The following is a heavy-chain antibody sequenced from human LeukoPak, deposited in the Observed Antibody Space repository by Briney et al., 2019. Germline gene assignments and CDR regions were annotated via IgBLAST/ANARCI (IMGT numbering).Heavy chain of an antibody. CDR2: VSAYDGNT. CDR3: ARGGYSYGPKAFDI. J-gene: IGHJ3*02. Sequence: ASVKVSCKASGYTFTSYGISWVRQAPGQGLEWMGWVSAYDGNTQYAQRLQGRVTMTTDTSTTTAYMELRSLRSDDTAMYYCARGGYSYGPKAFDIWGQGTMVTVSS. D-gene: IGHD5-18*01. V-gene: IGHV1-18*01. CDR1: GYTFTSYG.